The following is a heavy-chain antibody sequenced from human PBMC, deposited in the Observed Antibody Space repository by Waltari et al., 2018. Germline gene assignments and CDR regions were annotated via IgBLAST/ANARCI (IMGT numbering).Heavy chain of an antibody. Sequence: EVQLVQSGAEVKKPGATVKISCKASGYTFTDYYMHWVQQAPGQGLEWMGRGDPEDGETREAERYQGRVTRTADTSTDTGDMELSSLRSEDTAVYYCATGRSTGGYWGQGTLVTVSS. CDR3: ATGRSTGGY. CDR2: GDPEDGET. J-gene: IGHJ4*02. CDR1: GYTFTDYY. V-gene: IGHV1-69-2*01.